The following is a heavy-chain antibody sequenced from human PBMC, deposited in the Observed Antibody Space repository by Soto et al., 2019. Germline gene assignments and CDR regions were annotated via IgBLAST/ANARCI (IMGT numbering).Heavy chain of an antibody. Sequence: SETLSLTCTVSGGSISSYDWSWIRQPPGKGLEWIGYIYYSGSTYYNPSLKSRVTISVDTSKNQFSLKLSSVTAADTAVYYCARHYDILTGYYWAWFDPWGQGTLVTVSS. CDR3: ARHYDILTGYYWAWFDP. CDR1: GGSISSYD. CDR2: IYYSGST. J-gene: IGHJ5*02. D-gene: IGHD3-9*01. V-gene: IGHV4-59*04.